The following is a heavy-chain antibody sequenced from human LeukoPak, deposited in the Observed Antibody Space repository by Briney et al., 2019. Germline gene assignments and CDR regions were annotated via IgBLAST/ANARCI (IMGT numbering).Heavy chain of an antibody. CDR1: GFTFSSYS. Sequence: GGSLRLSCAASGFTFSSYSMNWVRQAPGKGLEWVSYISSSSSTIYYADSVKGRFTISRDNAKNSLYLQMNSLRDEDTAVHYCARDCSGGSCYYYYGMDVWGQGTTVTVSS. CDR2: ISSSSSTI. J-gene: IGHJ6*02. D-gene: IGHD2-15*01. V-gene: IGHV3-48*02. CDR3: ARDCSGGSCYYYYGMDV.